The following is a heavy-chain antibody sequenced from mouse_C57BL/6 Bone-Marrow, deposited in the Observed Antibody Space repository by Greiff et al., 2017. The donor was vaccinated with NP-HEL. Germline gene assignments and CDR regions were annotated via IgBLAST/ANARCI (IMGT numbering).Heavy chain of an antibody. V-gene: IGHV7-3*01. D-gene: IGHD2-4*01. CDR3: ARSIYYDYADDPCYAMDY. J-gene: IGHJ4*01. Sequence: EVQVVESGGGLVQPGGSLSLSCAASGFTFTDYYMSWVRQPPGKALEWLVFIRNKANGYTTEYSVSVQGRFTISSSYSQSILYLQMNALRAEDSATYYCARSIYYDYADDPCYAMDYWGQGTSVTVSS. CDR2: IRNKANGYTT. CDR1: GFTFTDYY.